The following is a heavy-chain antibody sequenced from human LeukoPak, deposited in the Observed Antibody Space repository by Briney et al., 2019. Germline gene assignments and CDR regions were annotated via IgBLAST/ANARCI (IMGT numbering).Heavy chain of an antibody. J-gene: IGHJ4*02. Sequence: ASVKVSCKASGYTFTSYDINWVRQATGQGLEWMGWMNPNSGNTGYAQKFQGRVTMTRDTSISTAYMELSRLRSDDTAVYYCARIHGSGNYYNLYYFDYWGQGTLVTVSS. CDR2: MNPNSGNT. CDR1: GYTFTSYD. V-gene: IGHV1-8*01. D-gene: IGHD3-10*01. CDR3: ARIHGSGNYYNLYYFDY.